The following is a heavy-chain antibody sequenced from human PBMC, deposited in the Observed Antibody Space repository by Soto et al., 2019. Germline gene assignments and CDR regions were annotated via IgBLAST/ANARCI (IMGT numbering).Heavy chain of an antibody. J-gene: IGHJ4*02. V-gene: IGHV1-3*01. Sequence: QVQLVQSGAEVKKPGASVKVSCKASGYTFTLYAMHWVRQPPGQRLEWMGWINAGNGNTKYSQKFQGRVTITRDTSASTAYMELSSLRSEDTAVYYCARGPGGPDGPGDYWGQGTLVTVSS. CDR3: ARGPGGPDGPGDY. CDR2: INAGNGNT. D-gene: IGHD2-15*01. CDR1: GYTFTLYA.